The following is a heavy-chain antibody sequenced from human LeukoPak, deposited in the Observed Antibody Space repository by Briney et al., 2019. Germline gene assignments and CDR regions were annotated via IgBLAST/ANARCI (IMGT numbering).Heavy chain of an antibody. J-gene: IGHJ3*02. CDR1: GGSISSGSYY. D-gene: IGHD1-1*01. CDR3: ARTRTGTTYDAFDI. CDR2: IYTSGST. V-gene: IGHV4-61*02. Sequence: SETLSLTCTVSGGSISSGSYYWSWIRQPAGKGLEWIGRIYTSGSTNYNPSLKSRVTISVDTSKNQFSLKLSSVTAADTAVYYCARTRTGTTYDAFDIWGRGTMVTVSS.